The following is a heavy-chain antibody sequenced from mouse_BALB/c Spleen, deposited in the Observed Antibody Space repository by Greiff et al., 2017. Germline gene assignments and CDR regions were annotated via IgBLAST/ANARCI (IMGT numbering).Heavy chain of an antibody. CDR1: GFTFSDYY. V-gene: IGHV5-4*02. D-gene: IGHD2-4*01. CDR3: ARRYYDYDWFAY. CDR2: ISDGGSYT. Sequence: EVNVVESGGGLVKPGGSLKLSCAASGFTFSDYYMYWVRQTPEKRLGWVATISDGGSYTYYPDSVKGRFTISRDNAKNNLYLQMSSLKSEDTAMYYCARRYYDYDWFAYWGQGTLVTVSA. J-gene: IGHJ3*01.